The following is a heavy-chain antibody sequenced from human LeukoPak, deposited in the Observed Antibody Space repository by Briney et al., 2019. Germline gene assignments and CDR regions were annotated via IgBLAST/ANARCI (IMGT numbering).Heavy chain of an antibody. CDR1: GFTFSSYA. CDR3: AKQSPDDYGDYLPPAFDY. Sequence: GGSLRLSCAASGFTFSSYAMSWVRQAPGKGLEWVSAISGSGGSTYYADSVKGRFTISRDNSKNTLYLQMNSLRAEDTAVYYCAKQSPDDYGDYLPPAFDYWGQGTLVTVPS. J-gene: IGHJ4*02. V-gene: IGHV3-23*01. D-gene: IGHD4-17*01. CDR2: ISGSGGST.